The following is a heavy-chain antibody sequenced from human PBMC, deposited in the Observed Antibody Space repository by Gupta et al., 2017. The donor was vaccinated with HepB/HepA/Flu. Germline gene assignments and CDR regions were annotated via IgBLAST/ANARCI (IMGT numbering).Heavy chain of an antibody. CDR3: TYRRSTLGYGMDV. D-gene: IGHD3-16*01. V-gene: IGHV2-5*02. CDR1: GFSLNTSGVA. J-gene: IGHJ6*02. Sequence: QITLKESGPTLVEPTQTLTLTCSFSGFSLNTSGVAVGWIRQTPRKALEWLALIYWDDDKRYNPSMTGRLTITKNTSKNQVVLTMTNMDPVDTATYYGTYRRSTLGYGMDVWGQGTAITVSS. CDR2: IYWDDDK.